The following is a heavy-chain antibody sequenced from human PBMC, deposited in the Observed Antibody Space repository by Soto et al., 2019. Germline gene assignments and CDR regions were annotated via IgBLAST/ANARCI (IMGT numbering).Heavy chain of an antibody. J-gene: IGHJ4*02. Sequence: PGGSLRLSCAASGFTFSSYAMSWVRQAPGKGLEWVSAISGSGGSTSYAQKFQGRVTMTRDTSTSTVYMELSSLRSEDTAVYYWARVFRYYYDSSGSSYYFDYWGQGTLVTVSS. D-gene: IGHD3-22*01. V-gene: IGHV3-23*01. CDR1: GFTFSSYA. CDR2: ISGSGGST. CDR3: ARVFRYYYDSSGSSYYFDY.